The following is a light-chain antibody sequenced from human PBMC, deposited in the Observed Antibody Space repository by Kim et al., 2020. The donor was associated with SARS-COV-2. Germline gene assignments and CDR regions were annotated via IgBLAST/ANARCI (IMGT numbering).Light chain of an antibody. Sequence: CPGERANLSCRASQSVSSSYVAWYQQKPGQAPRLLIYGASSRATGIPDRFSGSGSGTDFTLTISRLEPEDFAVYYCQQYGSSPQTFGQGTKVDIK. CDR1: QSVSSSY. CDR2: GAS. CDR3: QQYGSSPQT. V-gene: IGKV3-20*01. J-gene: IGKJ1*01.